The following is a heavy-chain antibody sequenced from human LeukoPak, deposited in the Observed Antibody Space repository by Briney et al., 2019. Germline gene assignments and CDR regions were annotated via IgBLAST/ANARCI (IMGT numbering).Heavy chain of an antibody. Sequence: PGASLRLSCVASGFTFSNYATSWVRQAPGKGLEWVSAITGSGTSTYYADSLKGRFTISRDNSKNTVFLQMNSLRHEDTAIYYCVIWGDYDVLTGYYVPDYWGQGTLVTVSS. CDR2: ITGSGTST. D-gene: IGHD3-9*01. V-gene: IGHV3-23*01. J-gene: IGHJ4*02. CDR3: VIWGDYDVLTGYYVPDY. CDR1: GFTFSNYA.